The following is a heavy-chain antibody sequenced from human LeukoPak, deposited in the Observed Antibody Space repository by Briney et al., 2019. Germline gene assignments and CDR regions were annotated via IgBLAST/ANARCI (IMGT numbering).Heavy chain of an antibody. CDR1: GFTFSSYW. Sequence: SGGSLRLSCAASGFTFSSYWMLWVRQAPGKGLVWVSRINSDGSSTSYADSVKGRFTISRDNSKNTLYLQMSSLRAEDTAVYYCVKSYGVHGWGQGTLVTVSS. J-gene: IGHJ4*02. D-gene: IGHD4-17*01. CDR2: INSDGSST. CDR3: VKSYGVHG. V-gene: IGHV3-74*01.